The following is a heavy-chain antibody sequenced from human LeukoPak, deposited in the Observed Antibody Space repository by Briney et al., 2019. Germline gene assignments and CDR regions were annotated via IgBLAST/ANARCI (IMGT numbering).Heavy chain of an antibody. V-gene: IGHV4-34*01. CDR2: INHSGST. CDR3: ARVYCSGGSCYSYFDY. J-gene: IGHJ4*02. CDR1: GGSFSGYY. Sequence: SETLSLTCAVYGGSFSGYYWSWIRQPPGKGLEWIGEINHSGSTNYNPSLKSRVTISVDTSKNQLSLKLSSVTAADTAVYYCARVYCSGGSCYSYFDYWGQGTLVTVSS. D-gene: IGHD2-15*01.